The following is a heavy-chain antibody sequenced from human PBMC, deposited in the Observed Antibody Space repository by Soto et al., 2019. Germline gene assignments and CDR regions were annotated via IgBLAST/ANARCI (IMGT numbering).Heavy chain of an antibody. CDR3: ATQGFGISHGLADV. J-gene: IGHJ6*02. CDR2: ISNSGYT. CDR1: GGSISSISNHY. D-gene: IGHD3-10*01. V-gene: IGHV4-61*05. Sequence: PSETLSLTCPVSGGSISSISNHYCSWIRLPPGKGLEWIGYISNSGYTSYNPSLKSRVIISVDTSKNQFSLKLTSVTAADTAVYYCATQGFGISHGLADVSGQGSTVT.